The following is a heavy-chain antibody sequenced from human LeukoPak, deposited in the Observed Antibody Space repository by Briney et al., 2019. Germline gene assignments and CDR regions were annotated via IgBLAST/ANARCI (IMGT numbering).Heavy chain of an antibody. Sequence: GASVKVSCKASGYTFTSYDINWVRQATGQGLEWMGWMNPNSGNTGYAQKFQGRVTMTRNTSISTAYMELSSLRSEDTAVYYCARRTYYDFWSGYYYYGMDVWGQGTRSPSP. CDR2: MNPNSGNT. D-gene: IGHD3-3*01. J-gene: IGHJ6*02. CDR1: GYTFTSYD. CDR3: ARRTYYDFWSGYYYYGMDV. V-gene: IGHV1-8*01.